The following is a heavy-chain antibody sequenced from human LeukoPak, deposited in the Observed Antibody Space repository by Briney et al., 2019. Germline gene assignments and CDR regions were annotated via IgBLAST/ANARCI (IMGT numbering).Heavy chain of an antibody. Sequence: SGGSLRLSCEASGFTFSNYWMHWVRQAPGKGLVWVSRIDSDGSSTNYADSVKGRFTISRDNAKNTLYLQMNSLRDEDTAVYYCARGVATIMSWGQGTLVTVSS. CDR1: GFTFSNYW. CDR2: IDSDGSST. CDR3: ARGVATIMS. V-gene: IGHV3-74*01. D-gene: IGHD5-12*01. J-gene: IGHJ4*02.